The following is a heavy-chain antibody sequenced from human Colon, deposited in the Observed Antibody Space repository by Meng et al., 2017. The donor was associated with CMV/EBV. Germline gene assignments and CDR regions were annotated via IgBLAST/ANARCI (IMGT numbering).Heavy chain of an antibody. CDR2: INHSGST. CDR3: ARVARNYYYGMDV. Sequence: SETLSLTCAVYGGSFSGYYWSWIRQPPGKGLEWIGEINHSGSTNYNPSLKSRVTISVDTSKNQFSLKLSSVTAADTAVYYCARVARNYYYGMDVWGQGTTVTVSS. CDR1: GGSFSGYY. J-gene: IGHJ6*02. V-gene: IGHV4-34*01.